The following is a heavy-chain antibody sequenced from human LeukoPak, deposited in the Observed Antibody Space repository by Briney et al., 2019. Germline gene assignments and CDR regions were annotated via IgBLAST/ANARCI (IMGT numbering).Heavy chain of an antibody. D-gene: IGHD2-2*01. Sequence: GGALRLSCAASGFTFSSYWMGWVRQAPGKGLEWVANIKQDGSEKYYVDSVKGRFTISRDNAKNSLYLQMNSLIAEDTAVYYCARVVRYCSSTSCYYRWSGMDVWGKGTTVTVSS. CDR3: ARVVRYCSSTSCYYRWSGMDV. V-gene: IGHV3-7*03. J-gene: IGHJ6*04. CDR2: IKQDGSEK. CDR1: GFTFSSYW.